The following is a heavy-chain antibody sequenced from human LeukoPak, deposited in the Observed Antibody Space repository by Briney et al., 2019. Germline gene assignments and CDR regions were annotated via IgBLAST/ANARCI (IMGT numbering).Heavy chain of an antibody. CDR2: INHSGST. J-gene: IGHJ4*02. V-gene: IGHV4-34*01. D-gene: IGHD6-6*01. CDR3: ARGKGSSSSQYVL. CDR1: GGSFSGYY. Sequence: SEALSLTCAVSGGSFSGYYWSWIRQPPGKGLEWIGEINHSGSTNYNPSLKSRVTISVDTSKNQFSLKLSSVTAADTAVYYCARGKGSSSSQYVLWGEGTLVTVSP.